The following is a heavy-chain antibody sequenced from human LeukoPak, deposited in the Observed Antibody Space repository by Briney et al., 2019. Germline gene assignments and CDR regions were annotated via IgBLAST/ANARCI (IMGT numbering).Heavy chain of an antibody. J-gene: IGHJ4*02. Sequence: GGSLRLSCAASGFTFSSYSMNWVRQDPGKGLEWVSSISTSSSYIYYADSMKGRFTISRDDAKNSLYLQMNNLRAEDTAVYYCARDSVWRGPPIAVAGTDFWGRGTLVTVSS. CDR3: ARDSVWRGPPIAVAGTDF. V-gene: IGHV3-21*01. CDR2: ISTSSSYI. CDR1: GFTFSSYS. D-gene: IGHD6-19*01.